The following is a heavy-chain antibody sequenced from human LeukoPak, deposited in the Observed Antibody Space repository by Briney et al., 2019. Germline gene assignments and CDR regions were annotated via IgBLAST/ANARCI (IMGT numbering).Heavy chain of an antibody. CDR2: ISSSSSYI. J-gene: IGHJ4*02. D-gene: IGHD3-10*01. CDR1: GFTFSSYS. Sequence: GGSLRLSCAASGFTFSSYSMNWVRQAPGKGLEWVSSISSSSSYIYYADSVKGRLTISRDNAKNSLYLQMNSLRAEDTAVYYCARDLLPVDYYGSGSPNYWGQGTLVTVSS. V-gene: IGHV3-21*01. CDR3: ARDLLPVDYYGSGSPNY.